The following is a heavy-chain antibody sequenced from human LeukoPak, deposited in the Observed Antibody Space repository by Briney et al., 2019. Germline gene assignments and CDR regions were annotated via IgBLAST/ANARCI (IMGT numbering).Heavy chain of an antibody. CDR3: ARDSTSLVSN. J-gene: IGHJ4*02. CDR2: IYTSGGT. D-gene: IGHD2-2*01. V-gene: IGHV4-61*02. CDR1: GGSISSGSYY. Sequence: PSETLSLTCTVSGGSISSGSYYWNWIRQPAGKGLEWIGRIYTSGGTKYNPSLKSRVTMSVDTSKTQFSLKLSSVTAADTAVYYCARDSTSLVSNWGQGTLVTVSS.